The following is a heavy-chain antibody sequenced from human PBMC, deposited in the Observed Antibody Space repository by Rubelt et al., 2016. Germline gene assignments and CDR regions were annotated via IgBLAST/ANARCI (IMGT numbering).Heavy chain of an antibody. CDR1: GDSINSAYW. Sequence: QVQLQQWGAGLLKPSETLSLTCTVSGDSINSAYWWSWVRQSPGKGLEWIASAYYSGSTYYNPSLKSRVTISVDRSKNQYSLKLSFVTAADTAVYYCARHVGSSWYWAFDIWGQGTMVTVSS. CDR2: AYYSGST. V-gene: IGHV4-38-2*02. D-gene: IGHD6-13*01. CDR3: ARHVGSSWYWAFDI. J-gene: IGHJ3*02.